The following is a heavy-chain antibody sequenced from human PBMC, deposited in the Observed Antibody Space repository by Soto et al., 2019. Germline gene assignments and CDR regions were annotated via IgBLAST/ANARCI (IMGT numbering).Heavy chain of an antibody. CDR2: ISYGGGTT. CDR1: EFTFSNYA. D-gene: IGHD3-10*02. V-gene: IGHV3-23*01. Sequence: GGSLRLSCAASEFTFSNYAMSWVRQAPGKGLEWVSAISYGGGTTYYADSVKGRFTISRDNSKNTLYLQMNSLRAEDTAVYYSANYPAYYSARNGYHFDYWGQGTLVTVSS. CDR3: ANYPAYYSARNGYHFDY. J-gene: IGHJ4*02.